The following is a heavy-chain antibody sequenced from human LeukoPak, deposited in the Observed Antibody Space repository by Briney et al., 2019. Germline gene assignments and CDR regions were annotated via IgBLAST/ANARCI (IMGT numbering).Heavy chain of an antibody. Sequence: PSQTLSLTCAVSGGSISSGGYSWSWIRQPPGKGLEWIGYIYHSGSTYYNPSLKSRVTISVDRSKNQFSLKLSSVTAADTAVYYCARGSTAMANYFDYWGQGTLVTVSS. D-gene: IGHD5-18*01. V-gene: IGHV4-30-2*01. CDR3: ARGSTAMANYFDY. CDR2: IYHSGST. CDR1: GGSISSGGYS. J-gene: IGHJ4*02.